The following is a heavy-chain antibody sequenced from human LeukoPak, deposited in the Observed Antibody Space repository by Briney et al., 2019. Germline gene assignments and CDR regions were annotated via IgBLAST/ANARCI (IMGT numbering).Heavy chain of an antibody. Sequence: ESGPTLVNPTQTLTLTCTFSGFSLSTRGMCVSWIRQPPWQSLQWLALIDWDDDKYYSTSLKTRLTISKDTSKNQVVLTMTNMDPVDTATYYCARSSTYYDSSGYYTAFDYWGQGTLVTVSS. V-gene: IGHV2-70*01. CDR2: IDWDDDK. D-gene: IGHD3-22*01. J-gene: IGHJ4*02. CDR3: ARSSTYYDSSGYYTAFDY. CDR1: GFSLSTRGMC.